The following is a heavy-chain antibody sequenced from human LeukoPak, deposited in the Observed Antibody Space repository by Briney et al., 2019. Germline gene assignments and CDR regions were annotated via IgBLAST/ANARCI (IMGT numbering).Heavy chain of an antibody. CDR3: ARGQYYYDSSGYYWNDAFDI. V-gene: IGHV4-4*07. J-gene: IGHJ3*02. Sequence: SETLSLTCTVSGGSISSYYWSWIRQPAGKGLEWIGRVYTSGSTNYNPSLESRVTMSVDTSKNQFSLKLSSVTAADTAVYYCARGQYYYDSSGYYWNDAFDIWGQGTMVTVSS. CDR1: GGSISSYY. CDR2: VYTSGST. D-gene: IGHD3-22*01.